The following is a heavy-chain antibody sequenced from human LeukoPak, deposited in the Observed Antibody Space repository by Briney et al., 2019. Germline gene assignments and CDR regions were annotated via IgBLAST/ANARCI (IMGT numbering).Heavy chain of an antibody. CDR2: IYPDDSDT. CDR1: GYSLTTYW. Sequence: PGESLKISCKASGYSLTTYWIAWVRQMPGKGLEWMGIIYPDDSDTRYSPSFRGQVTISADKSISTAYLQWSSLRAPDTAVYYCARQADYNLLTGYYKGHLDYWGQGTLVTVSS. J-gene: IGHJ4*02. CDR3: ARQADYNLLTGYYKGHLDY. V-gene: IGHV5-51*01. D-gene: IGHD3-9*01.